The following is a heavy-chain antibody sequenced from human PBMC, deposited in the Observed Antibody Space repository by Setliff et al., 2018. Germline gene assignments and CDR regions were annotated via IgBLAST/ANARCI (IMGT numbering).Heavy chain of an antibody. J-gene: IGHJ4*02. Sequence: SGGSLRLSCAASGFTFSSYAMHWVRQAPGKGLEWVAVISYDGSNKYYADSVKGRFTISRDNAKNSLYLQMNSLRAEDTAVYYCARVDYYYDSSGYRRNDYYFDYWGQGTLVTVSS. CDR3: ARVDYYYDSSGYRRNDYYFDY. V-gene: IGHV3-30-3*01. CDR1: GFTFSSYA. D-gene: IGHD3-22*01. CDR2: ISYDGSNK.